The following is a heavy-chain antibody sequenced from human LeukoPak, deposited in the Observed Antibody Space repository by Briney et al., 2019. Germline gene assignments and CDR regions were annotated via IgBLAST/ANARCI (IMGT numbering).Heavy chain of an antibody. CDR2: ISAYNGNT. CDR1: GYTFTSYG. CDR3: ARDRRWGSSWYYGDY. D-gene: IGHD6-13*01. Sequence: VASVKVSCKASGYTFTSYGISWVRQAPGQGLEWMGWISAYNGNTNYAQKLQGRVTMTTDTSTSTAYMELSSLRSDDTAVYYCARDRRWGSSWYYGDYWGQGTLVTVSS. J-gene: IGHJ4*02. V-gene: IGHV1-18*01.